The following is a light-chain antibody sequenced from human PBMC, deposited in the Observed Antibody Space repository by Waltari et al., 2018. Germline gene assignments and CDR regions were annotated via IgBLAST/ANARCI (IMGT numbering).Light chain of an antibody. Sequence: QSGLTQPASVSGSPGQSITISCTGTSSDVGNYNLVFWYQQYPGKAPKLMVYEVTRRSSWVSDRFSGSKSGNTASLTIYGLQSEDEADYYCCSYAGLGIYVFGTGTKVTVL. CDR2: EVT. CDR3: CSYAGLGIYV. CDR1: SSDVGNYNL. V-gene: IGLV2-23*02. J-gene: IGLJ1*01.